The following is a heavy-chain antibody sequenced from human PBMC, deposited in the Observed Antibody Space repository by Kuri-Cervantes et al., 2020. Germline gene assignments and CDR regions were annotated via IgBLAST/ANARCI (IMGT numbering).Heavy chain of an antibody. CDR3: AKSRYDSSGYYYPPDAFDI. J-gene: IGHJ3*02. V-gene: IGHV3-30*02. D-gene: IGHD3-22*01. Sequence: GESLKISCAASGFTFSSYGMHWVRQAPGKGLEWVAVIWYDGSNKYYADSVKGRFTISRDNSKNTLYLQMNSLRAEDTAVYYCAKSRYDSSGYYYPPDAFDIWGQGTMVTISS. CDR2: IWYDGSNK. CDR1: GFTFSSYG.